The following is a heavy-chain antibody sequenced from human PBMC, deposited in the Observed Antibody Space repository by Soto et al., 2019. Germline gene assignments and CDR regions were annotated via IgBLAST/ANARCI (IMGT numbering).Heavy chain of an antibody. Sequence: SETLSLTCTVSGGSVSSGSYYWSWIRQHPGRGLEWIGYIYYTGNTYYNPSLKSRLAISVDTSKNQFSLKLTSVTAADTAVYYCAKQRIQLWWTAFDYWGQGTLVTVYS. D-gene: IGHD5-18*01. CDR3: AKQRIQLWWTAFDY. CDR2: IYYTGNT. V-gene: IGHV4-31*03. CDR1: GGSVSSGSYY. J-gene: IGHJ4*02.